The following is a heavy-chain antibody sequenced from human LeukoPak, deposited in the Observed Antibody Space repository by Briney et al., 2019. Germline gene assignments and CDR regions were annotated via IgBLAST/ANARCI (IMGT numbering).Heavy chain of an antibody. Sequence: ASVKVSCKASGYTFTGYYMHWVRQAPGQGLEWMGWINPNSGGTNYAQKFQGRVTITRNTSISTAYMELSSLRSEDTAVYYCARENYYGSGSYHYWGQGTLVTVSS. CDR1: GYTFTGYY. CDR2: INPNSGGT. J-gene: IGHJ4*02. CDR3: ARENYYGSGSYHY. V-gene: IGHV1-2*02. D-gene: IGHD3-10*01.